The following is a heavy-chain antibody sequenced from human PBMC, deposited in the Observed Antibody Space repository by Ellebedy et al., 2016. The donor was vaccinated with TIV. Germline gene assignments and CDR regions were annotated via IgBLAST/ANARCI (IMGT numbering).Heavy chain of an antibody. CDR2: INTKTGDP. CDR3: ARGGWELPKYNWFDP. CDR1: GYDFSKHA. V-gene: IGHV7-4-1*02. D-gene: IGHD1-7*01. Sequence: AASVKVSCKASGYDFSKHAMNWMRQVPGQGLQWMGRINTKTGDPTYAQGFIGRFVFSLDTSVSTAYLQIRSLKAEDTGIYYCARGGWELPKYNWFDPWGQGTLVTVSS. J-gene: IGHJ5*02.